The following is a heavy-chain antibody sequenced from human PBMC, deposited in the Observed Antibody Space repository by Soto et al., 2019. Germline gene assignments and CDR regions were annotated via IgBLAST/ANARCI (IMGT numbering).Heavy chain of an antibody. CDR3: TKIAVIPDNVWFDT. J-gene: IGHJ5*02. CDR2: ISSSSSRI. D-gene: IGHD1-20*01. Sequence: QLVESGGGLVQRGGSLRLSCTASGFTFSIYSMNWVRQAPGKGLEWVSYISSSSSRIEYADPVKGRFTISRDNAKNSVYLQMNSLRDEDTAIYYCTKIAVIPDNVWFDTWGQGTLVTVSS. CDR1: GFTFSIYS. V-gene: IGHV3-48*02.